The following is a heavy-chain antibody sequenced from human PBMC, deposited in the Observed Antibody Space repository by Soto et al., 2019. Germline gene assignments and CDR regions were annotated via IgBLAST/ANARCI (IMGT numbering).Heavy chain of an antibody. CDR3: ARGHTVTIAISVGMDV. J-gene: IGHJ6*02. CDR2: LNPSSGST. V-gene: IGHV1-46*01. CDR1: GYTFSNNY. Sequence: QVQLVQSGAEVKKPGASMKVSCKASGYTFSNNYIHWVRQAPGQGLEWMGVLNPSSGSTSYTQKFQGRVTLTRDTSTSTVYMDLSSLISDDTAVYYCARGHTVTIAISVGMDVWGQGTTVTVSS. D-gene: IGHD2-21*01.